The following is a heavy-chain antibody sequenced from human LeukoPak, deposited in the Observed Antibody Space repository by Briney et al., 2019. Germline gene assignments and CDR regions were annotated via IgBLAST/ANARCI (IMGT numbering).Heavy chain of an antibody. D-gene: IGHD2-15*01. CDR1: RYTFTGYY. J-gene: IGHJ3*02. CDR3: ARAGSSGAYDAFDI. Sequence: ASVKVSCKASRYTFTGYYMHWVRQAPGQGLEWMGWINPDNGDTNSAQKFQGRVTMTSATSISTAYMELSRIRSDDTAVYYCARAGSSGAYDAFDIWGQGTLVTVSS. V-gene: IGHV1-2*02. CDR2: INPDNGDT.